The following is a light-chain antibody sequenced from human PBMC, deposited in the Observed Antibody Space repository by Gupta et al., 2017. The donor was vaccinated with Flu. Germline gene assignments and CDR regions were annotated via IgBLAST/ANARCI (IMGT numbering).Light chain of an antibody. CDR1: NLGDKY. CDR3: QAWASSTVV. V-gene: IGLV3-1*01. J-gene: IGLJ2*01. Sequence: SYELTQPPSVSVSPGQTVRISCSGDNLGDKYTSWYQQKPGQSPVLVIYQDFKRPSGVPERFSASNSGNTATLTISGTQTMDEADYYCQAWASSTVVFGGGTKLTVL. CDR2: QDF.